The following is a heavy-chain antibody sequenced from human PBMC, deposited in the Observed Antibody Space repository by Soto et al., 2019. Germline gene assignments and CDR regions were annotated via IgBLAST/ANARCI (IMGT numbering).Heavy chain of an antibody. J-gene: IGHJ4*02. V-gene: IGHV3-7*04. Sequence: EVQLVESGGGLVHPGGSLRLSCTASGLIFSNCWMTWVRQAPGKGLEWVANIKEDGSGVDYVDSVKGRFTVSRDNGKNSVYLQMNSLSVEDMAVYYCARGGSDSSWYWRDWGQGALVTVSS. CDR1: GLIFSNCW. CDR3: ARGGSDSSWYWRD. D-gene: IGHD6-13*01. CDR2: IKEDGSGV.